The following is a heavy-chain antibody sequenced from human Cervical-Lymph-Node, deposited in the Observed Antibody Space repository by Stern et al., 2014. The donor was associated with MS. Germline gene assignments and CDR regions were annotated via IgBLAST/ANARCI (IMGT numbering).Heavy chain of an antibody. V-gene: IGHV1-69*01. CDR2: IIPIFGTA. D-gene: IGHD2-21*02. Sequence: VQLEESGAEVKKPGSSVKVSCKASGGTFSSYAISWVRQAPGQGLEWMGGIIPIFGTANYAQKFQGRVTITADESTSTAYMELSSLRSEDTAVYYCARVSAYCGGDCYDLDYWGQGTLVTVSS. CDR1: GGTFSSYA. CDR3: ARVSAYCGGDCYDLDY. J-gene: IGHJ4*02.